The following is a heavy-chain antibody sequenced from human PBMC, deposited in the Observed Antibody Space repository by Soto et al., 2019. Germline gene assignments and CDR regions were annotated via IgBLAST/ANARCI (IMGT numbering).Heavy chain of an antibody. Sequence: PGGSLRLSCAASGFTFSSYGTHWVRQAPGKGLEWVAVIWYDGSNKYYADSVKGRFTISRDNSKNTLYLQMNSLRAEDTAVYYCARQWLAQPGYYGMDVWGQGTTVTVSS. CDR3: ARQWLAQPGYYGMDV. V-gene: IGHV3-33*01. CDR1: GFTFSSYG. D-gene: IGHD6-19*01. CDR2: IWYDGSNK. J-gene: IGHJ6*02.